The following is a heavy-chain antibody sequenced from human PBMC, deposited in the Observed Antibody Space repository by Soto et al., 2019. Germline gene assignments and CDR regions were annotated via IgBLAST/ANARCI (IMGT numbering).Heavy chain of an antibody. CDR3: AREVMSFHYYGMDV. D-gene: IGHD2-21*01. Sequence: QVQLVQSGAEVKKSGASVKVSCKASGYTFTSYYMHWVRQAPGQGLEWMGIINPSGGSTSYAQKFTGRVTSGRDTSTSPVYMELSSLRSEDTAVYCCAREVMSFHYYGMDVWGQGTTVTVSS. V-gene: IGHV1-46*01. CDR1: GYTFTSYY. CDR2: INPSGGST. J-gene: IGHJ6*02.